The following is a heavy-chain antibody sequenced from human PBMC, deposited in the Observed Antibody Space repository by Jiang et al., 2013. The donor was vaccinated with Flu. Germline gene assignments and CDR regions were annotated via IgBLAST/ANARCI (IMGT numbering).Heavy chain of an antibody. D-gene: IGHD3-9*01. Sequence: QLVESGAEVKKPGESLKISCQGSGYSFTSYYITWVRQKPGKGLEWMGRINPYNSQSDYTPPFRGHVTFSVDQSINTVYLQWNSLKASDTATYYCARWSLSDWLLNFWGQGTPITVSS. J-gene: IGHJ4*02. CDR2: INPYNSQS. V-gene: IGHV5-10-1*03. CDR1: GYSFTSYY. CDR3: ARWSLSDWLLNF.